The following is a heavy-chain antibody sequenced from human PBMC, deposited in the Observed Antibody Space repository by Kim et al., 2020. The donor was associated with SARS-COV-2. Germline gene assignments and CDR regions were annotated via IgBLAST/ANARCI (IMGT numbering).Heavy chain of an antibody. V-gene: IGHV4-34*01. D-gene: IGHD3-10*01. CDR1: GGSFSGYY. Sequence: SETLSLTCAVYGGSFSGYYWSWIRQPPGKGLEWIGEINHSGSTNYNPSLKSRVTISVDTSKNQFSLKLSSVTAADTAVYYCARGRGNPSGWFDPWGQGT. J-gene: IGHJ5*02. CDR3: ARGRGNPSGWFDP. CDR2: INHSGST.